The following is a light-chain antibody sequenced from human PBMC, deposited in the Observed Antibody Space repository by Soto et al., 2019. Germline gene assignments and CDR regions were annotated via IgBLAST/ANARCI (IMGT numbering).Light chain of an antibody. Sequence: EIALPQSPGPLSLSPGERSTLSCMASQSVSSSYLAWYQQKPGQAPRLLIYGASSRATGIPDRFSGSGSGTDFTLTISRLEPEDFAVYYCQQYGSSPKTFGQGSKVDNK. V-gene: IGKV3-20*01. CDR2: GAS. J-gene: IGKJ1*01. CDR1: QSVSSSY. CDR3: QQYGSSPKT.